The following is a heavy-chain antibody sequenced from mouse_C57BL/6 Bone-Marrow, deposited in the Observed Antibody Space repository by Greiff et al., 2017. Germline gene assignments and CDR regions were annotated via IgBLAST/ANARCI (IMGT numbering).Heavy chain of an antibody. CDR2: ISSGGSYT. Sequence: EVKVVESGGDLVKPGGSLKLSCAASGFTFSSYGMSWVRQTPDKRLEWVATISSGGSYTYYPDSVKGRFTISRDNAKNTLYLQMSSLKSEDTAMYYCASLYYYGSTFCDYWGQGTTLTVSS. CDR3: ASLYYYGSTFCDY. D-gene: IGHD1-1*01. V-gene: IGHV5-6*01. J-gene: IGHJ2*01. CDR1: GFTFSSYG.